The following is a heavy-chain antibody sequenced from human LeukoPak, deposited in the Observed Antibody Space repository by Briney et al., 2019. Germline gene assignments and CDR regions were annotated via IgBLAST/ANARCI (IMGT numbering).Heavy chain of an antibody. D-gene: IGHD5-12*01. CDR3: AKREKGATGRFFDY. Sequence: QPGGSLRLSCAASGFTFNNCAMNWVRQAPGKGLEWVSGISEGVGNTYYADSVKGRFTISRDHSKNTLYLQMNSLRAEDTALYYCAKREKGATGRFFDYWGQGTLVTVSS. V-gene: IGHV3-23*01. CDR1: GFTFNNCA. J-gene: IGHJ4*02. CDR2: ISEGVGNT.